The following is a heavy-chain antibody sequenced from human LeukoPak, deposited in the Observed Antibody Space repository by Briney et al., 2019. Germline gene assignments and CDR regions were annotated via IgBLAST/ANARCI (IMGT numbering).Heavy chain of an antibody. V-gene: IGHV4-39*07. CDR2: IYYSGST. J-gene: IGHJ4*02. D-gene: IGHD6-19*01. CDR1: GGSISSSSYY. Sequence: PSETLSFTCTVSGGSISSSSYYWGWIRQPPGKGLEWIGSIYYSGSTYYNPSLKSRVTISVDKSKNQFSLKLSSVTAADTAVYYCARTDPGRQWLAGPNYFDYWGQGTLVTVSS. CDR3: ARTDPGRQWLAGPNYFDY.